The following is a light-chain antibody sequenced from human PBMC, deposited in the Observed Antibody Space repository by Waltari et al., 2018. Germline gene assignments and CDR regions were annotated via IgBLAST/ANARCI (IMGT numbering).Light chain of an antibody. CDR3: GTWDGSLTAGI. J-gene: IGLJ2*01. V-gene: IGLV1-51*01. Sequence: QSMLTQPPSVSAAPGQKVTISCSGSRPTVGKNYVSWYQQFPGTAPKLLIYDDNKRPSGIPDRFYGSKSGTSATLGITGLQPGDEADYYCGTWDGSLTAGIFGGGTKLTVL. CDR2: DDN. CDR1: RPTVGKNY.